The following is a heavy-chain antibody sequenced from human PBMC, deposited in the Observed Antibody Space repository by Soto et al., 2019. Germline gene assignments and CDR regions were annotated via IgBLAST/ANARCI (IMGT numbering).Heavy chain of an antibody. J-gene: IGHJ4*02. CDR1: GFSLSTSGVG. Sequence: QITLKESGPTLVKPTQTLTLTCTFSGFSLSTSGVGVGWIRQSPGKALQWLALIDWNGDKRYNPSLKTRLTITKDTSKNQVVLTLTNMDPVDTATYYCAHRPSGWFLFDYWGQGTLVTVSS. CDR2: IDWNGDK. V-gene: IGHV2-5*01. CDR3: AHRPSGWFLFDY. D-gene: IGHD6-19*01.